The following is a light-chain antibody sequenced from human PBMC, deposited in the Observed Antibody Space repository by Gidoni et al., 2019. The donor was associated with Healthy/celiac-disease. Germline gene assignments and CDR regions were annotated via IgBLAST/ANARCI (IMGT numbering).Light chain of an antibody. J-gene: IGKJ4*01. V-gene: IGKV1-13*02. CDR3: QQFNSYPR. CDR1: QGISSA. Sequence: AIQFTQSPSSLSASVGDRVTITCRASQGISSALAWYQQKPGKAPKLLIYDASSLESGVPSRFSGSGSGTDFTLTISSLQPEDFATYYCQQFNSYPRFGGGTKVEIK. CDR2: DAS.